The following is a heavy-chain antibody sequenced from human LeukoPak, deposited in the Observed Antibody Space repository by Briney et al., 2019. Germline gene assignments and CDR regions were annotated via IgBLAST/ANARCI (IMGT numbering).Heavy chain of an antibody. CDR3: ARDRTVLTDYSWFDP. V-gene: IGHV3-33*01. D-gene: IGHD4/OR15-4a*01. Sequence: GGSLRLSCAVSGXTFSRHGMHWVRQAPGKGLEWVAVIWYDGSNESYADSVKGRFTISRDNSKNTLYLQMNSLKAEDTAVYYCARDRTVLTDYSWFDPWGQGTLVTVSS. CDR2: IWYDGSNE. J-gene: IGHJ5*02. CDR1: GXTFSRHG.